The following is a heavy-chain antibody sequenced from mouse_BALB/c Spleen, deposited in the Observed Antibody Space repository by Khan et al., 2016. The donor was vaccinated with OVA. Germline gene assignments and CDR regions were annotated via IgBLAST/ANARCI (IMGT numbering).Heavy chain of an antibody. Sequence: VQLQESGPGLVAPSQSLSITCTVSGFSLTSSGVHWVRQPPGKGLEWLGVIWAGGSTNYNSALMSRLSISKDNSKSQVFLKMNSLQTDDTVMYYCARLEDIWGQGTTLTVSS. CDR2: IWAGGST. CDR1: GFSLTSSG. CDR3: ARLEDI. D-gene: IGHD1-3*01. V-gene: IGHV2-9*02. J-gene: IGHJ2*01.